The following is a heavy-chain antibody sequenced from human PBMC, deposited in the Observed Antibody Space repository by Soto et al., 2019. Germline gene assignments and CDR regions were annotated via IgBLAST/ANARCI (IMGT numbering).Heavy chain of an antibody. CDR3: AHDSSSWYYFDY. Sequence: QVQLVESGGGVVQPGRSLRLSCAASGFTFSIYGMHWVRQAPGKGLEWVAVISYDGSNKYYADSVKGRFTISRDNSKNTLYLQMNSLRAEDTAVYYCAHDSSSWYYFDYWGQGTLVTVSS. CDR2: ISYDGSNK. V-gene: IGHV3-30*03. J-gene: IGHJ4*02. CDR1: GFTFSIYG. D-gene: IGHD6-13*01.